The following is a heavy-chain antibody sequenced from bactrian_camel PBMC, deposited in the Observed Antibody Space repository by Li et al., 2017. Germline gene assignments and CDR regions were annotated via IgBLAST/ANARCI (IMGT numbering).Heavy chain of an antibody. V-gene: IGHV3S1*01. Sequence: HVQLVESGGGSVQTGGSLRLSCAASGYTGSRYCMAWFRQAPGKEREGIAAIDSVGINYADSVKGRFTISQDNAKTTLYLQMNSLKPEDTAMYYCAAGGKMTGVKRRYNYWGQGTQVTVS. J-gene: IGHJ4*01. CDR2: IDSVGI. CDR3: AAGGKMTGVKRRYNY. CDR1: GYTGSRYC. D-gene: IGHD5*01.